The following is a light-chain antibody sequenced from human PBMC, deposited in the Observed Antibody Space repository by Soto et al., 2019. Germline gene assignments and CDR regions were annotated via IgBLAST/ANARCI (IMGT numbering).Light chain of an antibody. V-gene: IGKV1-5*03. CDR1: QSISSW. CDR3: QQYKSYSLT. CDR2: KAS. J-gene: IGKJ4*01. Sequence: DIQMTQSPSTLSASVGDRVTITCRASQSISSWLAWYQQKPGKAPKLLIYKASSLQSWVPSRFSRSASETEFTLTISSLQPDDFATYYCQQYKSYSLTFGGGTKV.